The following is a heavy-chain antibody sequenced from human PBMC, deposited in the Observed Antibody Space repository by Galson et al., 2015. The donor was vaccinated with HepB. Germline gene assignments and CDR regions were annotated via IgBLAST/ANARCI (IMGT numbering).Heavy chain of an antibody. Sequence: SLRLSCAASGFTFSNYWMSWVRQAPGKGLEWVANIKQDGSEKYYVDSVKGRFTISRDNAKNSLYLQMNSLRAEDTAVYYCARSRAAGTPNPYYFDYWGQGTLLTVSS. D-gene: IGHD6-13*01. CDR3: ARSRAAGTPNPYYFDY. J-gene: IGHJ4*02. V-gene: IGHV3-7*01. CDR1: GFTFSNYW. CDR2: IKQDGSEK.